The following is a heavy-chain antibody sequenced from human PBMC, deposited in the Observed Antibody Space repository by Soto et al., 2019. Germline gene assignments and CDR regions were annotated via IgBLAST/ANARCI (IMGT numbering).Heavy chain of an antibody. V-gene: IGHV3-23*01. CDR1: GFTFSSYA. J-gene: IGHJ5*02. CDR3: AKGDRPYGITTSFNP. Sequence: PGGSLRLSCAASGFTFSSYAMSWVRQAPGKGLEWVSAISGSGGSTYYADSVKGRFTISRDNSKNTLYLQMNSLRAEDTAVYYCAKGDRPYGITTSFNPWGQGTLVTVSS. D-gene: IGHD3-3*01. CDR2: ISGSGGST.